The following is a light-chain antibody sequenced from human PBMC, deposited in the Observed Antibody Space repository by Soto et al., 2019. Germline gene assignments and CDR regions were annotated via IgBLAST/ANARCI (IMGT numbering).Light chain of an antibody. CDR3: RQYITFRYA. V-gene: IGKV1-5*03. CDR1: QSTSTW. J-gene: IGKJ1*01. Sequence: DIQMTQSPSTLSASVGDRVTITCRASQSTSTWLAWYQQRPGKTPKLLISEASKLESGVPSRFIGSGSGTEFTLTISGLQPDDFATYYCRQYITFRYAFGQGTKVEIK. CDR2: EAS.